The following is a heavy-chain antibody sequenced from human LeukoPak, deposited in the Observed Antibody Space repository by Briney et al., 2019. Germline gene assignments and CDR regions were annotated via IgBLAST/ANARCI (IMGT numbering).Heavy chain of an antibody. J-gene: IGHJ3*01. D-gene: IGHD6-19*01. CDR2: INHSGST. V-gene: IGHV4-34*01. CDR3: ARGRGSGWYGPF. CDR1: GGSFSGYY. Sequence: SETLSLTCAVYGGSFSGYYWSWIRQPPGKGLEWVGEINHSGSTNYNPSLQSRVTISVDTSKNQFSLKLSSVTAADTAVYYCARGRGSGWYGPFWGQGTMVTVSS.